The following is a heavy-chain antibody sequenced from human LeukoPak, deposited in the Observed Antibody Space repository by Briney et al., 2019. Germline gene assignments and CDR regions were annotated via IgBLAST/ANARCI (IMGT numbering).Heavy chain of an antibody. V-gene: IGHV5-51*01. Sequence: GESLKISCKGSGYPFINYWIAWMRQMPGKGLEWVGIIYPGDSETAYSPSFQGQVTISADRSISTAYLQRSSLEASDTAVYYCARHSKTGSTYYGMDVWGQGTTVTVSS. CDR3: ARHSKTGSTYYGMDV. D-gene: IGHD1-7*01. J-gene: IGHJ6*02. CDR2: IYPGDSET. CDR1: GYPFINYW.